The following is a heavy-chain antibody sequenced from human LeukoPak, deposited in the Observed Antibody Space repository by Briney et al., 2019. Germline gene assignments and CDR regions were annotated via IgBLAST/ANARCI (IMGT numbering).Heavy chain of an antibody. J-gene: IGHJ4*02. CDR3: AKGGIAAAGTSFYFDY. Sequence: PGGSLRLSCAASGFTFSSYGMHWVRQAPGRGLEWVAVISYDGSHKYYADSVKGRFTISRDNSKNTLYLQMNSLRAEDTAVYYCAKGGIAAAGTSFYFDYWGQGTLVTVSS. D-gene: IGHD6-13*01. CDR1: GFTFSSYG. V-gene: IGHV3-30*18. CDR2: ISYDGSHK.